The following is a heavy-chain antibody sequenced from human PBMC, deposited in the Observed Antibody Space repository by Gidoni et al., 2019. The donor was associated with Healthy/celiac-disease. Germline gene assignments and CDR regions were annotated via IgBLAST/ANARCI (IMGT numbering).Heavy chain of an antibody. CDR1: GGTFSSYA. CDR2: LIPIFGTA. V-gene: IGHV1-69*01. D-gene: IGHD2-2*01. J-gene: IGHJ4*02. Sequence: QVQLVQSGAEVKKPGSSVKVSCKASGGTFSSYAISWVRQAPGQGLEWMGGLIPIFGTANYAQKFQGRVTITADESTSTAYMELSSLRSEDTAVYYCALLDCSSTSCLYYFDYWGQGTLVTVSS. CDR3: ALLDCSSTSCLYYFDY.